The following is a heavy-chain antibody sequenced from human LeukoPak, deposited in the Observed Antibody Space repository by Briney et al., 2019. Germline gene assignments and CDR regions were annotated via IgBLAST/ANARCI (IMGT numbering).Heavy chain of an antibody. CDR1: GGTFSSYA. CDR2: IIPIFGTA. V-gene: IGHV1-69*05. Sequence: GASVKVSCKASGGTFSSYAISWVRQAPGQGLEWMGGIIPIFGTANYAQKFQGRVTITTDESTSTAYMELRSLRSDDTAVYYCARDVSQQLATLFDYWGQGTLVTVSS. D-gene: IGHD6-13*01. CDR3: ARDVSQQLATLFDY. J-gene: IGHJ4*02.